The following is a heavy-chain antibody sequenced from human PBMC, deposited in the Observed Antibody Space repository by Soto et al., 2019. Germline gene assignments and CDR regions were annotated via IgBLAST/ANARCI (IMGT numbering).Heavy chain of an antibody. CDR1: GYTFTSYD. D-gene: IGHD2-8*01. V-gene: IGHV1-8*01. CDR2: MNPNSGNT. CDR3: ARYCTNGVCYSWGYYYYYGMDV. Sequence: GASVKVSCKASGYTFTSYDINWVRQATGQGLEWMGWMNPNSGNTGYAQKFQGRVTMTRNTSISTAYMELSSLRSEDTAVYYCARYCTNGVCYSWGYYYYYGMDVWGQGTTVTVSS. J-gene: IGHJ6*02.